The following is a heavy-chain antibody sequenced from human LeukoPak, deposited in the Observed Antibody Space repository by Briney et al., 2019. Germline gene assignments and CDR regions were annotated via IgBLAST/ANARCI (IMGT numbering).Heavy chain of an antibody. CDR2: IFAYNGNT. CDR1: GYTFTGYG. D-gene: IGHD6-13*01. J-gene: IGHJ4*02. V-gene: IGHV1-18*01. CDR3: ARDPGGSSSWYVSVFDY. Sequence: ASVKVSSKASGYTFTGYGISCVRQAPGEGGGRMGWIFAYNGNTNYAQKIQGRVTMTTDTSTSTAYMELRSLRSDDTAVYYCARDPGGSSSWYVSVFDYWGQGTLVTVSS.